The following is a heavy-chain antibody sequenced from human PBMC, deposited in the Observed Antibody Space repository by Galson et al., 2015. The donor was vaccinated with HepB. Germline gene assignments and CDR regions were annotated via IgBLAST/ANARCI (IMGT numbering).Heavy chain of an antibody. CDR2: INAGNGNT. J-gene: IGHJ3*02. Sequence: SVKVSCKASGYTFTSYAMHWVRQAPGQRLEWMGWINAGNGNTKYSQKFRGRVTITRDTSASTAYMELSSLRSEDTAVYYCARVQVPFRPADAFDIWGQGTMVTVSS. CDR1: GYTFTSYA. D-gene: IGHD4-11*01. CDR3: ARVQVPFRPADAFDI. V-gene: IGHV1-3*01.